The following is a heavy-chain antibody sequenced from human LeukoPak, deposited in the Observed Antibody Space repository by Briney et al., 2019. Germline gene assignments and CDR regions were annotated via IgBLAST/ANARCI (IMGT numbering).Heavy chain of an antibody. J-gene: IGHJ6*02. CDR3: AKKRVDTWTGYLYGMDV. CDR1: GFTFSSYG. V-gene: IGHV3-33*06. D-gene: IGHD3/OR15-3a*01. Sequence: PGRSLRLSCAASGFTFSSYGMHWVRQAPGKGLEWVSVIWYDGSNKYYADSVKGRVTISRDNSRKMLYLQMTNLRAEDTAVYYCAKKRVDTWTGYLYGMDVWGQGTTVTVSS. CDR2: IWYDGSNK.